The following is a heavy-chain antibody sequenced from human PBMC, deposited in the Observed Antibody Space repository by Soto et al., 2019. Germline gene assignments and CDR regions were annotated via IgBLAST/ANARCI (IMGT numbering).Heavy chain of an antibody. Sequence: ASVKVSCKASGYTFTSYDINWVRQATGQGLEWMGWMNPNSGNTDYAQKFQGRVTMTRNTSISTAYMELSSLRSEDTAVYDCARVAAWGFGESHVYYMDVWGKGTTVTVSS. CDR3: ARVAAWGFGESHVYYMDV. D-gene: IGHD3-10*01. CDR2: MNPNSGNT. V-gene: IGHV1-8*01. J-gene: IGHJ6*03. CDR1: GYTFTSYD.